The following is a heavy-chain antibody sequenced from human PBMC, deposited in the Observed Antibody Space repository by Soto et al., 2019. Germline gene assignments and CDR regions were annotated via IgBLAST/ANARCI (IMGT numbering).Heavy chain of an antibody. J-gene: IGHJ4*02. D-gene: IGHD6-19*01. CDR1: GFTFSDAW. V-gene: IGHV3-15*01. CDR3: RTQWLD. CDR2: IKKKTDGGTT. Sequence: EVQLVESGGGLVKPGGSLRLSCAASGFTFSDAWMSWVRQAPGKGLEWVGLIKKKTDGGTTDYAAPVKGRFTISRDESKNTVYLQMSSLKTEDTAVYYCRTQWLDWGQGTLVTVSS.